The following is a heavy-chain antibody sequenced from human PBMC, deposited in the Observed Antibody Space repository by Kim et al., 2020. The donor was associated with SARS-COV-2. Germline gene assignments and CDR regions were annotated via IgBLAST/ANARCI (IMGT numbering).Heavy chain of an antibody. CDR2: INTDGREA. V-gene: IGHV3-7*03. Sequence: GGSLRLSCVASGFTFGSYWMTWVRQAPGKGLEWLAIINTDGREAYYMDSKKGRFIISRDNAKSSLFLQMNNLRGEDTAVYYCARARGFSTYDPDSSRGWFMYYIDHWGQG. CDR3: ARARGFSTYDPDSSRGWFMYYIDH. J-gene: IGHJ4*02. CDR1: GFTFGSYW. D-gene: IGHD5-12*01.